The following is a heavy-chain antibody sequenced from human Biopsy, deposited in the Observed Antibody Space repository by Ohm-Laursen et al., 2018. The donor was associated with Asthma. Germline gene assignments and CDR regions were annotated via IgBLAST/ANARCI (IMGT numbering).Heavy chain of an antibody. D-gene: IGHD5-12*01. J-gene: IGHJ6*02. V-gene: IGHV1-69*13. CDR3: ARGYSGTDRIVYYYSGMEV. CDR2: LIPVLGTA. CDR1: GGMFGNYA. Sequence: AASVKVSCKASGGMFGNYAISWVRQAPRQGLEWMGGLIPVLGTADYAPMFEGRVTITADESTSTAYLELTSLRFEDTAVYYCARGYSGTDRIVYYYSGMEVWGQGTTVTVSS.